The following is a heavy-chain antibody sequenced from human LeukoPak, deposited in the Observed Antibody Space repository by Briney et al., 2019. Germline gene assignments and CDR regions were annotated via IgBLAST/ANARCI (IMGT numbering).Heavy chain of an antibody. CDR1: AFTFSSYW. J-gene: IGHJ1*01. CDR3: ARTPSEIGGYYPEYFRH. CDR2: IKSDGST. V-gene: IGHV3-74*01. Sequence: GGSLRLSCAPPAFTFSSYWMHWVRQAPGKGLVWVSRIKSDGSTNYAASVKGRFTISRDNAKNTLSLQMNSLRAEDTGVYYCARTPSEIGGYYPEYFRHWGQGTLVTVSS. D-gene: IGHD3-22*01.